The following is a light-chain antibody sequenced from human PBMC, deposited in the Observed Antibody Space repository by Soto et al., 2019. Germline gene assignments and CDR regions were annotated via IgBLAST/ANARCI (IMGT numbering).Light chain of an antibody. V-gene: IGLV2-8*01. CDR2: EVN. J-gene: IGLJ3*02. CDR1: SSDIGGYDY. Sequence: QSALTQPPSASGSPGQSVTISCTGTSSDIGGYDYVSWYQQHPGKAPKLIIYEVNKRPSGVPDRFSGSKSGNTASLIVSGLQAEDEADYYCSSYTTSSTWVFGGGTKLTVL. CDR3: SSYTTSSTWV.